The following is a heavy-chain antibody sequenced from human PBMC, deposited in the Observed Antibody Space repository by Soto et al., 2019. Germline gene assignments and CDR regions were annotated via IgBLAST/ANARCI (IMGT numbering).Heavy chain of an antibody. D-gene: IGHD3-22*01. CDR1: GFTFSSYG. J-gene: IGHJ4*02. V-gene: IGHV3-30*18. CDR2: ISYDGSNK. Sequence: GGSLSLSCAASGFTFSSYGMHWVRPAPGKGLEWVAVISYDGSNKYYADSVKGRFTISRDNSKNTLYLQMNSLRAEDTAVYYCAKVGYYYEVYFDYWGQGTLVTVSS. CDR3: AKVGYYYEVYFDY.